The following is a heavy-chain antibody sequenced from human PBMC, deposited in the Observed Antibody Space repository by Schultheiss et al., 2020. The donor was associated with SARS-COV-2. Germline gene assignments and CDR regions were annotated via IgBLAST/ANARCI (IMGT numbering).Heavy chain of an antibody. D-gene: IGHD3-22*01. J-gene: IGHJ3*02. Sequence: SQTLSLTCAVYGGSFSGYYWSWIRQPPGKGLEWIGEINHSGSTNYNPSLKSRVTISVDTSKNQFSLKLNSVTAADTAVYYCARVDPPFYYDSSGYYYSAFDIWGQGTMVTVSS. CDR3: ARVDPPFYYDSSGYYYSAFDI. CDR2: INHSGST. CDR1: GGSFSGYY. V-gene: IGHV4-34*09.